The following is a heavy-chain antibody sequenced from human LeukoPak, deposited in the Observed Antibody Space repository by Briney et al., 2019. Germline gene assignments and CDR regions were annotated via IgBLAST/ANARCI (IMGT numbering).Heavy chain of an antibody. CDR2: ISGRGGNT. J-gene: IGHJ5*02. V-gene: IGHV3-23*01. CDR1: GFTFSSYA. Sequence: PGGSLRLSCAASGFTFSSYAMSWVRQAPGKGLEWVSSISGRGGNTYYADSVKGRFTISRDYSKNTLYLQMNSLRTEETAVYYCAKGPAMVRGTFDPWGQGTLVTVSS. CDR3: AKGPAMVRGTFDP. D-gene: IGHD3-10*01.